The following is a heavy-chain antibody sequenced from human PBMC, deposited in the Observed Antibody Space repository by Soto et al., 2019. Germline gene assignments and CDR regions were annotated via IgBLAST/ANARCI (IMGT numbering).Heavy chain of an antibody. CDR3: ERLGRSSYYYYGLDV. J-gene: IGHJ6*02. CDR1: GYTFTSYA. D-gene: IGHD2-2*01. V-gene: IGHV1-3*01. Sequence: GASGKVSCKASGYTFTSYAMHWVRQAPGQRLEWMGGINAVIGNTKYSQKFQGRVTITTDESASTAYMELSSLRSEDTAVYYCERLGRSSYYYYGLDVWGQGTTVTVSS. CDR2: INAVIGNT.